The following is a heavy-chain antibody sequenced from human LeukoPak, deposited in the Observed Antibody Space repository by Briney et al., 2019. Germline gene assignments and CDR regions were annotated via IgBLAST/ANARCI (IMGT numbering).Heavy chain of an antibody. CDR2: IYPGDSDT. CDR1: GYSFTSYW. J-gene: IGHJ4*02. CDR3: ARLVGSCSGGSCYHFDY. D-gene: IGHD2-15*01. Sequence: GESLKISCKGSGYSFTSYWIGWVRQMPGKGLEWMGIIYPGDSDTRYSPSFQGQVTISADKSISTAYLQRSSLKASDTAMYYCARLVGSCSGGSCYHFDYWGQGTLVTVSS. V-gene: IGHV5-51*01.